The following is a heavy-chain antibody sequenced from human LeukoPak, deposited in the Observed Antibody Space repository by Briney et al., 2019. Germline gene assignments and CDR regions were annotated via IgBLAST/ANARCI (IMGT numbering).Heavy chain of an antibody. CDR3: AKDSGYYYYYMDV. CDR2: IRYDGSNK. Sequence: GVSLRLSCAASGFTFSSYGMHWVRQAPGKGLEWVAFIRYDGSNKYYADSVKGRFTISRDNSKNTLYLQMNSLRAEDTAVYYCAKDSGYYYYYMDVWGKGTTVTVSS. D-gene: IGHD6-25*01. V-gene: IGHV3-30*02. CDR1: GFTFSSYG. J-gene: IGHJ6*03.